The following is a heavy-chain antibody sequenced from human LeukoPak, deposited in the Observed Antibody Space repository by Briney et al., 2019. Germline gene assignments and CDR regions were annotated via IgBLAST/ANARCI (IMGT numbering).Heavy chain of an antibody. CDR1: GFRFSSYG. J-gene: IGHJ3*02. CDR3: ARARYNWNYLDAFDI. CDR2: ISDDGSKI. V-gene: IGHV3-30*03. Sequence: GGSLRLSCAASGFRFSSYGMHWVRQAPGKGLEWVAVISDDGSKIYYGDSVKGRFTISRDNAKNSLYLQMNSLRAEDTAVYYCARARYNWNYLDAFDIWGQGTMVTVSS. D-gene: IGHD1-7*01.